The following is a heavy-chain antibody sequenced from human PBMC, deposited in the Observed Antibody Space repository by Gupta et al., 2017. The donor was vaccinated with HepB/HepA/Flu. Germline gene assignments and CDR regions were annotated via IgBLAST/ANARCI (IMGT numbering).Heavy chain of an antibody. CDR1: GGSFSGYY. J-gene: IGHJ3*02. CDR2: INRSGST. V-gene: IGHV4-34*02. D-gene: IGHD2-21*02. CDR3: ARSCGGDCHSDAFES. Sequence: QVQLQQWGAGLLKPSETLSLTCAVYGGSFSGYYWSWIRQPPGKGLEWIGRINRSGSTNYNPSLKSRVTISVDTSKNQFSLKLSSATAADTAVYYCARSCGGDCHSDAFESWGQGTIVTVSS.